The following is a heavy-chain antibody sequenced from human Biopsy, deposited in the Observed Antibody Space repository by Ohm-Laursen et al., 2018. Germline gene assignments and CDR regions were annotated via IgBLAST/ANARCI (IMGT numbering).Heavy chain of an antibody. D-gene: IGHD3-9*01. CDR3: VREPKTGTAEAWYFDL. CDR2: ISYNERT. CDR1: GASVKTPGYF. Sequence: TLSLTCSVSGASVKTPGYFWAWIRQHPGKGLEWIGYISYNERTHYNPSLTSRLAISFDTSNNRISLQLRSVSVADTAVYYCVREPKTGTAEAWYFDLWGRGSPVTVPS. J-gene: IGHJ2*01. V-gene: IGHV4-31*03.